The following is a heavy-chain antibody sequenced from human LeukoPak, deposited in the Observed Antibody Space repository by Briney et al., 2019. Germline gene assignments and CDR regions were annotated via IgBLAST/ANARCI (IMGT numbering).Heavy chain of an antibody. CDR1: GGSISSGSYY. CDR3: ARVTIFGVAGY. D-gene: IGHD3-3*01. V-gene: IGHV4-61*02. J-gene: IGHJ4*02. Sequence: PSQTLSLTCTVSGGSISSGSYYWSWIRQPAGKGLEWIGRIYTSGSTNYNPSLKSRVTISVDTSKNQFSLKLSSVTAADTAVYYCARVTIFGVAGYWGQGTQVTVSS. CDR2: IYTSGST.